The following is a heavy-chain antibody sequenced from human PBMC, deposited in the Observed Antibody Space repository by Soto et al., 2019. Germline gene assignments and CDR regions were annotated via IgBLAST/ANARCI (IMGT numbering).Heavy chain of an antibody. J-gene: IGHJ4*02. D-gene: IGHD2-21*01. Sequence: SEALSLPCGVSGGFLSRGGYSLSWIRQPPGKGLEWIGYIYHSGSTYYNPSLKSRVTISVDRSKNQFSLKLSSVTAADTAVYYCARGNVVAIDYWGQGTLVTVSS. CDR2: IYHSGST. CDR1: GGFLSRGGYS. CDR3: ARGNVVAIDY. V-gene: IGHV4-30-2*01.